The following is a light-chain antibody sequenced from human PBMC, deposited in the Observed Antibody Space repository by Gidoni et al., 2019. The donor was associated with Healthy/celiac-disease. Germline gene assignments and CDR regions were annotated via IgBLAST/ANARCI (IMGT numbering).Light chain of an antibody. CDR3: QQYGSSLFT. Sequence: EIVLTQSPGTLSLSPGERATLSCRASQSFSSRYLAWYQQKPGQAPRLLIYGASSRATGIPDRFSGSGSGTDFTLTISRLEPEDFAVYYCQQYGSSLFTFGPGTKVDIK. CDR2: GAS. V-gene: IGKV3-20*01. J-gene: IGKJ3*01. CDR1: QSFSSRY.